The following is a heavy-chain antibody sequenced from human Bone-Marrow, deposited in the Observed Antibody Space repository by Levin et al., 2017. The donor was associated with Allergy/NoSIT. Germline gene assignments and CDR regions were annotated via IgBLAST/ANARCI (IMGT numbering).Heavy chain of an antibody. CDR2: IIPIFGTA. Sequence: VASVKVSCKASGGTFNNYAISWVRQAPGQGLEWMGTIIPIFGTANFAQKFQGRVTITADKFTTTAYMELTSLGSEDTAVYYCATDRAFLGAYFDFWGQGTLVTVSS. D-gene: IGHD2/OR15-2a*01. CDR1: GGTFNNYA. J-gene: IGHJ4*02. CDR3: ATDRAFLGAYFDF. V-gene: IGHV1-69*06.